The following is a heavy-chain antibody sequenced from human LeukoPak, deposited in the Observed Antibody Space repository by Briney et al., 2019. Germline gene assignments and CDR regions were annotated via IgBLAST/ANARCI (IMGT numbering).Heavy chain of an antibody. D-gene: IGHD6-25*01. Sequence: ETLSLTCTVSGGSISSYYWSWIRQPPGKGLEWIGYIYHSGSSNYNPSLKSRVTISVDTSKKQFSLKLSSVTAADTAVYYCARASMGYSSGWHFDYWGQGTLVTVSS. CDR3: ARASMGYSSGWHFDY. V-gene: IGHV4-59*01. CDR1: GGSISSYY. CDR2: IYHSGSS. J-gene: IGHJ4*02.